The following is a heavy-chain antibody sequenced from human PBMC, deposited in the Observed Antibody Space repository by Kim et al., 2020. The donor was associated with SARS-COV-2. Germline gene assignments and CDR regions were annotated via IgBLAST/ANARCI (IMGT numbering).Heavy chain of an antibody. CDR2: IKQDGSEK. CDR3: ARIVDRSFDY. J-gene: IGHJ4*02. V-gene: IGHV3-7*01. D-gene: IGHD3-16*02. CDR1: GFTFSRYW. Sequence: GGSLRLSCEASGFTFSRYWMSWVRQAPGKGLECVANIKQDGSEKYYVDSVKGRFTISRDNAKNSLYLEMNSLRAEDTAVYYCARIVDRSFDYWGQGTLVTVSS.